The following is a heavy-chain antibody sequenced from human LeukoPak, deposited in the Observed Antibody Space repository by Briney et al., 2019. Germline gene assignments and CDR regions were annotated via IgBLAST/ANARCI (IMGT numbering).Heavy chain of an antibody. CDR1: GFIFSDHY. CDR3: ARDQEVVTASYYYYGMDV. Sequence: GGSLRLSCAASGFIFSDHYMDWVRQAPGKGLEWVAVISYDGSNKYYADSVKGRFTISRDNSKNTLYLQMNSLRAEDTAVYYCARDQEVVTASYYYYGMDVWGQGTTVTVSS. V-gene: IGHV3-30-3*01. D-gene: IGHD2-21*02. CDR2: ISYDGSNK. J-gene: IGHJ6*02.